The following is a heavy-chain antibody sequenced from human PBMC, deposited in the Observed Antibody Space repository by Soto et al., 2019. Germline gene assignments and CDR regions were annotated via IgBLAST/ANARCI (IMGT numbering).Heavy chain of an antibody. J-gene: IGHJ4*02. V-gene: IGHV3-23*01. D-gene: IGHD3-3*01. CDR1: GFTFSSYA. CDR2: ISGSGGST. CDR3: AKDQTYYDFWSGYPTSRDYFDY. Sequence: EVQLLESGGGLVQPGGSLRLSCAASGFTFSSYAMSLVRQAPGKGLVWVSAISGSGGSTYYADSVKGRFTISRDNSKNTLYLQMNSLRAEDTAVYYCAKDQTYYDFWSGYPTSRDYFDYWGQGTLVTVSS.